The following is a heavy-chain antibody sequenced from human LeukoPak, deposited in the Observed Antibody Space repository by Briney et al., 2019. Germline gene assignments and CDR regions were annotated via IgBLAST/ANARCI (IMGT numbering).Heavy chain of an antibody. CDR1: GFSFSDYW. D-gene: IGHD5-18*01. CDR3: ARDAVDTANAV. CDR2: ISTDGSIT. Sequence: PGGSLRLSCAASGFSFSDYWMHWVRQAPGKGLVWVSRISTDGSITSYADSVKGRFTISRDNAKNTLYLQMNSLRAEDTAVYYCARDAVDTANAVWGQGTTVTVSS. J-gene: IGHJ6*02. V-gene: IGHV3-74*01.